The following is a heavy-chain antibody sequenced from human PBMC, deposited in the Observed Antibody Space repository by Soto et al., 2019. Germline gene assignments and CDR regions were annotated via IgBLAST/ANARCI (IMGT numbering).Heavy chain of an antibody. V-gene: IGHV3-21*01. Sequence: PGGSLRLSCEASGFIFSSYAMNWVRQAPGKGLQWVSSITSASDYIFYADSVKGRFTISRDNAKNSLYLQMNSLRAEDTAVYYCARVGTGSSTPLDIWGQGTMVTVSS. CDR2: ITSASDYI. CDR1: GFIFSSYA. CDR3: ARVGTGSSTPLDI. D-gene: IGHD3-9*01. J-gene: IGHJ3*02.